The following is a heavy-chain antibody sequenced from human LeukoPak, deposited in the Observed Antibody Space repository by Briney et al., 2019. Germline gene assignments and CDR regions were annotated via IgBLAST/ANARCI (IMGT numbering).Heavy chain of an antibody. V-gene: IGHV3-53*01. CDR1: GFTVSSNY. J-gene: IGHJ4*02. D-gene: IGHD3-22*01. CDR2: IYSGGST. Sequence: GGPLRLSCAASGFTVSSNYMSWVRQAPGKGLEWVSVIYSGGSTYYADSVKGRFTISRDNSKNTLYLQMNSLRAEDTAVYYCASVYYYDSSGYPNPRFDYWGQGTLVTVSS. CDR3: ASVYYYDSSGYPNPRFDY.